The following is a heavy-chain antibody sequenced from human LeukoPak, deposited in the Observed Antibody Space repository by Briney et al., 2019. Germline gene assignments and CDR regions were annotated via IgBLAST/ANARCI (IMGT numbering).Heavy chain of an antibody. J-gene: IGHJ4*02. CDR3: VRGDNTQSKYRQFDS. V-gene: IGHV3-48*01. Sequence: PGGSLRLSCAASGFTFSSYSMNWVRQAPGKGLEWVSYISSSSSTIYYADSVKGRFTISRDNAKNSLYLQMNSLRAEDTGVYFCVRGDNTQSKYRQFDSWGQGSLVIVSS. CDR2: ISSSSSTI. CDR1: GFTFSSYS. D-gene: IGHD1-26*01.